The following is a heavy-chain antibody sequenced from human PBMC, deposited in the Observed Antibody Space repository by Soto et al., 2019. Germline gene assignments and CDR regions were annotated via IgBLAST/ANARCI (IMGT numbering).Heavy chain of an antibody. D-gene: IGHD2-2*01. CDR1: GGSISSYY. CDR3: ARLVPAAITTVTPSSYYFDY. CDR2: IYYSGST. J-gene: IGHJ4*02. V-gene: IGHV4-59*01. Sequence: SETLSLTCTVSGGSISSYYWSWIRQPPGKGLEWIGYIYYSGSTNYNPSLKSRVTISVDTSKNQFSLKLSSVTAADTAVYYCARLVPAAITTVTPSSYYFDYWGQGTLVTVSS.